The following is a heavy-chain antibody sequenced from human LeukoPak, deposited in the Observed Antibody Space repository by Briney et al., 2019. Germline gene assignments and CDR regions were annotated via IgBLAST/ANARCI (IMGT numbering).Heavy chain of an antibody. CDR2: VSGTSEYI. CDR1: GFIFSTYS. D-gene: IGHD6-19*01. V-gene: IGHV3-21*06. Sequence: GGSLRLSCAASGFIFSTYSMIWVRQAPGKGLEWVSSVSGTSEYIYYADSVRGRFTISRDNAKNTVYLQMNCLRAEDTAVYYCARWYSSGWYSDYWGQGTLVTVSS. J-gene: IGHJ4*02. CDR3: ARWYSSGWYSDY.